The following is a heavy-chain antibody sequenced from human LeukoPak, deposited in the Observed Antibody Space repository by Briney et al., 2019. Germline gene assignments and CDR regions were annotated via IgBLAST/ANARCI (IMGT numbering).Heavy chain of an antibody. V-gene: IGHV3-21*01. CDR2: ISSSSSYI. CDR3: AIDLGGSYVD. CDR1: GFTFSSYS. Sequence: GGSLRLSCAASGFTFSSYSMNWVRPAPGEGLEWVSSISSSSSYIYYADSVKGRFTISRDNAKNALYLQMNSLRAEDTAVYYCAIDLGGSYVDWGQGTLVTVSS. D-gene: IGHD1-26*01. J-gene: IGHJ4*02.